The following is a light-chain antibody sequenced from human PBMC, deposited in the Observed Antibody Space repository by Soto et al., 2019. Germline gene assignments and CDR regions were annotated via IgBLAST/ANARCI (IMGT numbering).Light chain of an antibody. Sequence: ETLMTQYPAHLSLSPGATATPPCRARQSISNNLAWYQQKPGQAPRLLMFRTASRATGFPARFSGSGSGTEFNLTISSLQSEDFGVYYCQQYNNWPRATFGGGTKVDI. J-gene: IGKJ4*01. CDR1: QSISNN. CDR3: QQYNNWPRAT. CDR2: RTA. V-gene: IGKV3-15*01.